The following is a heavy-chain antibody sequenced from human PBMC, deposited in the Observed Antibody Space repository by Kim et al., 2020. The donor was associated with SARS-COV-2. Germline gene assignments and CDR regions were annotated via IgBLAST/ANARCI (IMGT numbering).Heavy chain of an antibody. CDR3: ARLRRSTLTPSHWFDP. Sequence: SLKSRGTISVDTSKSPFSLKLSSVTAADTAVYYCARLRRSTLTPSHWFDPWGQGTLVTVSS. D-gene: IGHD3-16*01. V-gene: IGHV4-39*01. J-gene: IGHJ5*02.